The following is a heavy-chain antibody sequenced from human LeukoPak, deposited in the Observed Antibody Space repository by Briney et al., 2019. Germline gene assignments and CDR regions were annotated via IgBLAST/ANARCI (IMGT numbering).Heavy chain of an antibody. Sequence: GRSLRLSCAASGFTFSSYAMHWVRQAPGKGLEWVAVISYDGSNKYYADSVKGRFTISRDNSKNTLYLQMNSLRAEDTAVYYCARDPISLGELSPWCYFDYWGQGTLVTVSS. CDR1: GFTFSSYA. CDR3: ARDPISLGELSPWCYFDY. CDR2: ISYDGSNK. J-gene: IGHJ4*02. V-gene: IGHV3-30-3*01. D-gene: IGHD3-16*02.